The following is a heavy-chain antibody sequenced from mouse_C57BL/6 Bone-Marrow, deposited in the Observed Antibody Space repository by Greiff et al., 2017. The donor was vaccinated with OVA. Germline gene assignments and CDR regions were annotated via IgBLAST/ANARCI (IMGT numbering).Heavy chain of an antibody. CDR3: AGSNWFAY. Sequence: QQSCKASGYTFTSYWLHWVKQRPGRGLEWIGRIDPNSGGTKYNEKFKSKATLTVDKPSSTAYMQLSSLTSEDSAVYYCAGSNWFAYWGQGTLVTVSA. J-gene: IGHJ3*01. CDR2: IDPNSGGT. CDR1: GYTFTSYW. V-gene: IGHV1-72*01. D-gene: IGHD2-5*01.